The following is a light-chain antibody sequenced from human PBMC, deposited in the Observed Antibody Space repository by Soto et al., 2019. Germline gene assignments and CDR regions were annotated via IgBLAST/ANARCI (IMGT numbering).Light chain of an antibody. Sequence: DIVMTQSPASLSVSPGEGVTLSCRASQSVGNDLAWYQQIAGQAPRLLIYGASTRATGVPARFSGSGSGTDFTLTISTLQSEDFAVYCCQQYYNWPPAWTFGQGTRVDIK. CDR1: QSVGND. V-gene: IGKV3-15*01. J-gene: IGKJ1*01. CDR2: GAS. CDR3: QQYYNWPPAWT.